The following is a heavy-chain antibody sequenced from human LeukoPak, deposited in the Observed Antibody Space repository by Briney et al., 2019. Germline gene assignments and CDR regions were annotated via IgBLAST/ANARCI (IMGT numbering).Heavy chain of an antibody. Sequence: SETLSLTCAVYGGSFSGYYWSWIRQPPGKGLEWIGEINHSGSTNYNPSLKSRVTISVDTSKNQFSLKLSSVTAADTAVYYCARGYIVVVPAAGYYFDYWGQGTLVTVSS. D-gene: IGHD2-2*01. CDR2: INHSGST. J-gene: IGHJ4*02. CDR3: ARGYIVVVPAAGYYFDY. V-gene: IGHV4-34*01. CDR1: GGSFSGYY.